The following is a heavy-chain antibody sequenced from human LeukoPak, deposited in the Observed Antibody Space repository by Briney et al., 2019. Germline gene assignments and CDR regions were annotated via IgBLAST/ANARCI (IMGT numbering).Heavy chain of an antibody. J-gene: IGHJ3*01. V-gene: IGHV4-59*11. CDR1: GGSFTTHY. D-gene: IGHD3-22*01. CDR2: ISYIGST. CDR3: ASDSISMNAFDA. Sequence: SETLSLTCTVSGGSFTTHYWSWIRQPPGKGLEWIGYISYIGSTNYNPSLKSRVTISIDTSNNEVSLMLTSVTAADTAVYYCASDSISMNAFDAWGQGTMVTVSS.